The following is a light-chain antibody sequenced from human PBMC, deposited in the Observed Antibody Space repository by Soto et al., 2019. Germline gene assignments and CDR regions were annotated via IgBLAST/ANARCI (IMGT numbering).Light chain of an antibody. J-gene: IGLJ1*01. CDR3: SSYTSSSTDV. V-gene: IGLV2-14*01. CDR2: EVS. CDR1: SSDVGGYNY. Sequence: QSVLTQPGSVCGSAGLSITISCTGTSSDVGGYNYVSWYQQHPGKAPKLMIYEVSNRPSGVSNRFSGSKSGNTASLTISGLQAEDEADYYCSSYTSSSTDVFGTGTKVTLL.